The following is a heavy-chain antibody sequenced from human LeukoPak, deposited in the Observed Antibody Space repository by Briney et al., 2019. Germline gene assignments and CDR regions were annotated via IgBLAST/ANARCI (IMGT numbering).Heavy chain of an antibody. CDR3: ARREGWLQTINY. CDR2: FYSSGST. D-gene: IGHD3-9*01. Sequence: SETLSLTCSVSGGSISSHYWNWIRQPAGKGLEWIGRFYSSGSTYYTPSLKSRVTMSVDTPKKQFSLRLTSVTAADTAVYWCARREGWLQTINYWGQGTLVTVSS. V-gene: IGHV4-4*07. J-gene: IGHJ4*02. CDR1: GGSISSHY.